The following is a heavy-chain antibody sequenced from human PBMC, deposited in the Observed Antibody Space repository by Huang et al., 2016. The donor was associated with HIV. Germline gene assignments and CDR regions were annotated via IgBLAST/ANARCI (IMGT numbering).Heavy chain of an antibody. CDR2: IYSTGTT. V-gene: IGHV4-61*09. CDR1: SDSITSSMNYY. J-gene: IGHJ4*02. Sequence: QVQLQESGPGLVKSSQTLSLICSVSSDSITSSMNYYWPWVRQPAGQGLEYVGLIYSTGTTYYNPSLKTRVSISLDTSKNQFSLRLTSMTAADTAVYYCARATYRDFEYSFDFWGQGILVTVSS. CDR3: ARATYRDFEYSFDF. D-gene: IGHD2-21*01.